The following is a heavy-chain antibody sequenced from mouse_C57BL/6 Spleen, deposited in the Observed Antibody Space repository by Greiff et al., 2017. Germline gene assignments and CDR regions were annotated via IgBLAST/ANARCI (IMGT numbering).Heavy chain of an antibody. CDR3: ARPGSTSAWFAD. CDR1: GYTFTSYW. V-gene: IGHV1-72*01. J-gene: IGHJ3*01. CDR2: IDPNSGGY. Sequence: QVQLQQPGAELVKPGASVKLSCTASGYTFTSYWLHWVKQRPGRGLELIGRIDPNSGGYKSNEKFKSKATLTVDKPSSPAFMQLSSLTSEDSAVYYCARPGSTSAWFADWGQGTLVTVSA. D-gene: IGHD4-1*02.